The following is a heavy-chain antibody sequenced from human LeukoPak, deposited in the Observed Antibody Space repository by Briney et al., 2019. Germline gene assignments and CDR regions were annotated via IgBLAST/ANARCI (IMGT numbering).Heavy chain of an antibody. V-gene: IGHV3-30*02. CDR1: GFTFSSYG. Sequence: GGSLRLSCAASGFTFSSYGMHWVRQAPGKGLEWVAFIRYDGSNKYYADSVKGRFTISRDNSKNTLYLQMNSLRAEDTAVYYCAKEQGLLWFGEYYFDYWGQGTLVTVSS. J-gene: IGHJ4*02. D-gene: IGHD3-10*01. CDR3: AKEQGLLWFGEYYFDY. CDR2: IRYDGSNK.